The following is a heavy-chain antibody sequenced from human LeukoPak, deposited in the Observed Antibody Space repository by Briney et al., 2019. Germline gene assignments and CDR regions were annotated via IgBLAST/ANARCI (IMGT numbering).Heavy chain of an antibody. J-gene: IGHJ6*02. CDR1: GFTVSSNY. Sequence: GGSLRLSCAASGFTVSSNYMSWVRQAPGKGLEWVSVIYSGGSTYYADSVKGRFTISRHNSKNTLYLQMNSLRAEATAVYYCATPSEGMVRGVIYYYYGMDVWGQGTTVTVSS. CDR3: ATPSEGMVRGVIYYYYGMDV. CDR2: IYSGGST. V-gene: IGHV3-53*04. D-gene: IGHD3-10*01.